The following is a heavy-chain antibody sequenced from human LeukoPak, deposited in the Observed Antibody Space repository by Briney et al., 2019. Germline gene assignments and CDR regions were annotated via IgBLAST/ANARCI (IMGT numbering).Heavy chain of an antibody. J-gene: IGHJ4*02. CDR1: GFTFSSYW. V-gene: IGHV3-7*03. D-gene: IGHD3-10*01. Sequence: GGSLRLSCAASGFTFSSYWMSWVRQAPGKGLEWAANIKQDGSEKYYVDSVKGRFTISRDNAKNSLYLQMNSLRAEDTAVYYCARTYGSGSLDYWGQGTLVTVSS. CDR2: IKQDGSEK. CDR3: ARTYGSGSLDY.